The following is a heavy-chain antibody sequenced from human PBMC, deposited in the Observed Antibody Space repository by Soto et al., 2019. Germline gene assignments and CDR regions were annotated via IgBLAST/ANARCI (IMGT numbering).Heavy chain of an antibody. CDR1: GFTFSSYA. D-gene: IGHD3-22*01. Sequence: GGSLRLSCAASGFTFSSYAMGWVRQAPGKGLEWVSAISGSGGSTYYADSVKGRFTISRDNSKNTLYLQMNSLRAEDTAVYYCAKDARITMIVVVITPYYFDYWGQGTLVTVSS. J-gene: IGHJ4*02. V-gene: IGHV3-23*01. CDR3: AKDARITMIVVVITPYYFDY. CDR2: ISGSGGST.